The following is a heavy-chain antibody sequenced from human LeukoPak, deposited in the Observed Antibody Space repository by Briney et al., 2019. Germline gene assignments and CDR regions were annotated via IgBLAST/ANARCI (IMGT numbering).Heavy chain of an antibody. Sequence: GGSLRLSCAASGFTFSSYWMSWVRQAPGKGLEWVANIKQDGSEKYYVDSVKGRFTISRDNAKNSLYLQMNSLRAEDTAVYYCARVYASSGYYYYYYGMDVWGQGTTVTVSS. CDR3: ARVYASSGYYYYYYGMDV. CDR2: IKQDGSEK. J-gene: IGHJ6*02. D-gene: IGHD3-22*01. V-gene: IGHV3-7*05. CDR1: GFTFSSYW.